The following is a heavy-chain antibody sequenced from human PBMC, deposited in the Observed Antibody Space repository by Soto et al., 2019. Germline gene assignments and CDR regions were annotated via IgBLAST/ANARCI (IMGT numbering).Heavy chain of an antibody. Sequence: QVQLVESGGGVVQPGRSLRLSCAGSGFPFTSYGMHWVREGPDKGLEWVAVISYDGSDKYYADSVKGRFTISRVNSKNMLYLQMNSLRPEDTALYYCVGGQYYFDYRGQGTLVIVSS. D-gene: IGHD3-10*01. CDR2: ISYDGSDK. CDR3: VGGQYYFDY. J-gene: IGHJ4*02. V-gene: IGHV3-30*03. CDR1: GFPFTSYG.